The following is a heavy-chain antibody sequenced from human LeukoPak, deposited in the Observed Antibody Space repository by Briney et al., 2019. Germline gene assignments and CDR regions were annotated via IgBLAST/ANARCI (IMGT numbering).Heavy chain of an antibody. J-gene: IGHJ1*01. V-gene: IGHV3-23*01. CDR1: GFTFSSHS. Sequence: PGGSLRLSCAASGFTFSSHSMNWVRQAPGKGLEWVSAISNSGASTHYADSVKGRFTISRDNSKNTLFLHMNTLRADDMAVYYCAKDLYPHGRAEYFQHWGQGTLVTVSS. CDR3: AKDLYPHGRAEYFQH. CDR2: ISNSGAST. D-gene: IGHD2-2*02.